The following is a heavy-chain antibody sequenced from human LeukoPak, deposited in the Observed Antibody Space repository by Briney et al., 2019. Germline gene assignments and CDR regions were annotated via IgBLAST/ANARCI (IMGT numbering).Heavy chain of an antibody. D-gene: IGHD3-22*01. J-gene: IGHJ3*01. CDR3: ARDRYYDSTGYNNHDALDV. Sequence: GGSLRLSCEASGFTFSSCAMNWVRQAPGKGLEWVSSISSNSSYIDYADSMKGRFTISRDNAKNSLHLHMNSLRAEDTAVYFCARDRYYDSTGYNNHDALDVWGQGTMVTVSS. CDR2: ISSNSSYI. CDR1: GFTFSSCA. V-gene: IGHV3-21*01.